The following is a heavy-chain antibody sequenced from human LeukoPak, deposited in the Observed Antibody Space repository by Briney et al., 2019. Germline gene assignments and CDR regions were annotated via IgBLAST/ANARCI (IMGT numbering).Heavy chain of an antibody. CDR1: GGTFSSYA. V-gene: IGHV1-69*06. D-gene: IGHD5-18*01. CDR2: IIPIFGTA. CDR3: ATPNYSYGYAAGYYYYMDV. Sequence: GASVKVSCKASGGTFSSYAISWVRQAPGQGLEWMGGIIPIFGTANYAQKFQGRVTITADKSTSTAYMQLSSLRSEDTAVYYCATPNYSYGYAAGYYYYMDVWGKGTTVTVSS. J-gene: IGHJ6*03.